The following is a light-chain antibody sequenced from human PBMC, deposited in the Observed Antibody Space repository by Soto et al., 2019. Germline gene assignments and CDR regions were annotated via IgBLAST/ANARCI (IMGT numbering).Light chain of an antibody. CDR3: QQLNDYPIT. J-gene: IGKJ4*01. Sequence: DIQLTQSPSSLSASVGNRVIITCRASQGINSFVAWYQQKPGKAPKLLSYGASTLQSGVPSRFSGSGSGTEFTLTISSLQPEDFATDYCQQLNDYPITFGGGTRVEIK. V-gene: IGKV1-9*01. CDR2: GAS. CDR1: QGINSF.